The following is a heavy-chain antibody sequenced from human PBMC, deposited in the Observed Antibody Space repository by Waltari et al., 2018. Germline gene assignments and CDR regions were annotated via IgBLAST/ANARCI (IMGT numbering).Heavy chain of an antibody. CDR1: GGSISSHY. J-gene: IGHJ4*02. CDR2: IYYSGGT. Sequence: QVQLQESGPGLVKPSETLSLTCTVSGGSISSHYWSWIRQPPGKGLEWIGYIYYSGGTNYTPSLKSRVTISVDTSKNQFSLKLSSVTAADTAVYYCARDSSGGDYFDYWGQGTLVTVSS. V-gene: IGHV4-59*11. D-gene: IGHD3-10*01. CDR3: ARDSSGGDYFDY.